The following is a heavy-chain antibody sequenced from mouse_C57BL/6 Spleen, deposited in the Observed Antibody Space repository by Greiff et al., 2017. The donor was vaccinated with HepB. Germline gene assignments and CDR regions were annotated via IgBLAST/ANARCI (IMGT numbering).Heavy chain of an antibody. CDR1: GYTFTSYG. D-gene: IGHD3-1*01. CDR2: IYPRSGNT. Sequence: QVQLQQSGAELARPGASVKLSCKASGYTFTSYGISWVKQRTGQGLEWIGEIYPRSGNTYYNEKFKGKATLTADKSSSTAYMELRSLTSEDSAVYFCARFGLGEAWFAYWGQGTLVTVSA. CDR3: ARFGLGEAWFAY. V-gene: IGHV1-81*01. J-gene: IGHJ3*01.